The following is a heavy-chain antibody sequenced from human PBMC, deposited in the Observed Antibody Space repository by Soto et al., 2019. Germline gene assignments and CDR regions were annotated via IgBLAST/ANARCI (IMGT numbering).Heavy chain of an antibody. V-gene: IGHV3-33*01. CDR2: IWYDGSNK. CDR1: GFTFSSYG. Sequence: ESGGGVVQPGRSLRLSCAASGFTFSSYGMHWVRQAPGKGLEWAAVIWYDGSNKYYADSVKGRFTISRDNSKNTLYLQMNSLRAEDTAVYYCAREGQQLTSGFDYWGQGTLVTVSS. J-gene: IGHJ4*02. CDR3: AREGQQLTSGFDY. D-gene: IGHD6-13*01.